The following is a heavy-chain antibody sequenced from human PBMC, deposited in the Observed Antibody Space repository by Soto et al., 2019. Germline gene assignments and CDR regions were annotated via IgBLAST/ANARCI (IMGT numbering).Heavy chain of an antibody. D-gene: IGHD2-15*01. CDR3: ATRPTGGWYAIFDY. CDR2: IYYSGTT. Sequence: PSETLSLTCTVSGGSVSSGSYHWSWIRQPPGKGPEWIGYIYYSGTTNYNPSLESRVTISLDTSRKQFSLRLTSVTSADTAIYYCATRPTGGWYAIFDYWGQGRLVTSPQ. V-gene: IGHV4-61*01. CDR1: GGSVSSGSYH. J-gene: IGHJ4*02.